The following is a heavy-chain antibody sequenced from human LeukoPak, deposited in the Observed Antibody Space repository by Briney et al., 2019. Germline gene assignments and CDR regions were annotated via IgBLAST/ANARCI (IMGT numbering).Heavy chain of an antibody. Sequence: GGSLRLSCAVSGFTFEDYAMHWVRQVPGKGLEWVSGISWNSDSIGYGDSVKGRFTISRDNAKNTLYLQMNSLRAEDTAVYYCARAKQLWRMDVWGKGTTVTISS. V-gene: IGHV3-9*01. CDR2: ISWNSDSI. D-gene: IGHD5-18*01. CDR1: GFTFEDYA. CDR3: ARAKQLWRMDV. J-gene: IGHJ6*03.